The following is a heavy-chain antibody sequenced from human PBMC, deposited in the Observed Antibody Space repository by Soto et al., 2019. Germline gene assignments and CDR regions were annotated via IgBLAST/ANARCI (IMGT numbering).Heavy chain of an antibody. J-gene: IGHJ6*02. D-gene: IGHD6-13*01. CDR1: GFTFSSYG. CDR3: AKDLLRSNRAAAGLYYYYGMDV. Sequence: AGGSLRLSCAASGFTFSSYGRHWVRQAPGKGLEWVAVISYDGSNKYYADSVKGRFTISRDNSKNTLYLQMNSLRAEDTAVYYCAKDLLRSNRAAAGLYYYYGMDVWGQGTTVTVSS. CDR2: ISYDGSNK. V-gene: IGHV3-30*18.